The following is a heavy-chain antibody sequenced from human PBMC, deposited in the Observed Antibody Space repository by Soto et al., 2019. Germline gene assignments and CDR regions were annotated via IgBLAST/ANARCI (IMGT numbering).Heavy chain of an antibody. V-gene: IGHV2-26*01. CDR3: ARIGEVPAAKMKYYFDY. CDR2: IFSNYEK. J-gene: IGHJ4*02. Sequence: QVTWKESGPVLVKPTETLTLNCTVSGFPLSNAIMGVSWIRQPPRKDLECLAHIFSNYEKSYSTSLKSRITISKDTFKSQVVLTRTNMDPVDTAKFYCARIGEVPAAKMKYYFDYWGQGTLVTVSS. CDR1: GFPLSNAIMG. D-gene: IGHD2-2*01.